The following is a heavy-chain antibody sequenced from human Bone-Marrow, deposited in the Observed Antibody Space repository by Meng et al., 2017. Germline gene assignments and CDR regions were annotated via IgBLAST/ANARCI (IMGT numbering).Heavy chain of an antibody. V-gene: IGHV4-4*07. CDR3: ARGGYDYVWGSYRYTGYFDY. CDR2: IYTSGST. Sequence: SETLSLTCTVSGDSIVSNQWSWIRQPAGKGLEWIGRIYTSGSTNYNPSLKSRVTMSVDTSKNQFSLKLSSVTTADTAVYYCARGGYDYVWGSYRYTGYFDYWGQGTLVTVSS. CDR1: GDSIVSNQ. D-gene: IGHD3-16*02. J-gene: IGHJ4*02.